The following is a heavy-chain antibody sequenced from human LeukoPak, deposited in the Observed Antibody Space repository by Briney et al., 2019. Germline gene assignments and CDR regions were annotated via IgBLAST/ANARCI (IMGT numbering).Heavy chain of an antibody. Sequence: SETLSLTCAVSGGSISSTNWWSWVRQPPGKGLEWIGEIYHSGSTNYNPSLKSRVTISVDKSKNQFSLKLSSLTAADTAVYYCARVGYSYGSAFDIWGQGTMVTVSS. V-gene: IGHV4-4*02. CDR1: GGSISSTNW. CDR3: ARVGYSYGSAFDI. D-gene: IGHD5-18*01. J-gene: IGHJ3*02. CDR2: IYHSGST.